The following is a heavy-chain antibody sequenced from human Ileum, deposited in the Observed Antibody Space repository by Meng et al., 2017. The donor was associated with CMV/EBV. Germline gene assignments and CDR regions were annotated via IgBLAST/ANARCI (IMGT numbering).Heavy chain of an antibody. J-gene: IGHJ4*02. CDR2: IYYSGST. Sequence: SETLSLTCSVSGGSISSYYWSWIRQPPGKGLEWIGYIYYSGSTNYNPSLKSRVTILIDTSKNQFSLKLSSVTAADTAVYYCARAIAVAGTRRAFDYWGQGTLVTVSS. CDR1: GGSISSYY. CDR3: ARAIAVAGTRRAFDY. V-gene: IGHV4-59*01. D-gene: IGHD6-19*01.